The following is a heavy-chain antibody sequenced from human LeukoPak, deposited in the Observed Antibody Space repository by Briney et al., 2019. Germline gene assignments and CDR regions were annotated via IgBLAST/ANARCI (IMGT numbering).Heavy chain of an antibody. V-gene: IGHV4-39*07. CDR2: IHYSGST. J-gene: IGHJ4*02. CDR3: ARAIYISGSCLDY. D-gene: IGHD1-26*01. CDR1: GASISSSLYY. Sequence: SETLSLTCTVFGASISSSLYYWGWIRQPPGKGLEWIGSIHYSGSTYYKPSLKSRVTISLDTSKNQFSLKLSSVTAADTAVYYCARAIYISGSCLDYWGQGTLVTVSS.